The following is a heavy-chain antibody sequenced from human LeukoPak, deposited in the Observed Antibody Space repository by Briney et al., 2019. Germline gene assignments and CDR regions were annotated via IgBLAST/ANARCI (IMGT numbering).Heavy chain of an antibody. CDR2: ISAYNGNT. D-gene: IGHD1-1*01. Sequence: ASVKVSCKASGYAFNTFGISWVRQAPGQGLEWVGWISAYNGNTHYPQKLQGRVTMTTDTSTNTAYMELTSLGSDDTAVYYCARTTFLGSTYFQHWGQGTLVTVSS. V-gene: IGHV1-18*01. CDR1: GYAFNTFG. J-gene: IGHJ1*01. CDR3: ARTTFLGSTYFQH.